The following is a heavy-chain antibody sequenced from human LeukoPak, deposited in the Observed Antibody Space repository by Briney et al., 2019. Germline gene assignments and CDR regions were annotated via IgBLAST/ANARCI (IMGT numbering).Heavy chain of an antibody. CDR1: GYTSTGYY. V-gene: IGHV1-2*02. D-gene: IGHD3-3*01. Sequence: VASVSVSHKASGYTSTGYYMHWVRQAPGQGLEWMGWINPNSGGTNYAQKFQGRVTMTRDTSISTAYMDLSRLRSDDTAVYYCARDTVIMSNYYYGMDVWGQGTTVTVSS. CDR2: INPNSGGT. CDR3: ARDTVIMSNYYYGMDV. J-gene: IGHJ6*02.